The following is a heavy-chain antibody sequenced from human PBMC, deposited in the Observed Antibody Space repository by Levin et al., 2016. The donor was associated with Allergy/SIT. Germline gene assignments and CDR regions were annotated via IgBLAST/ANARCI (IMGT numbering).Heavy chain of an antibody. Sequence: GGSLRLSCAASGFTFSSYGMHWVRQAPGKGLEWVAVIWYDGSNKYYADSVKGRFTISRDNSKNTLYLQMNSLRAEDTAVYYCARDRITMVRGVYPDYYYYGMDVWGQGTTVTVSS. CDR3: ARDRITMVRGVYPDYYYYGMDV. CDR1: GFTFSSYG. J-gene: IGHJ6*02. D-gene: IGHD3-10*01. CDR2: IWYDGSNK. V-gene: IGHV3-33*08.